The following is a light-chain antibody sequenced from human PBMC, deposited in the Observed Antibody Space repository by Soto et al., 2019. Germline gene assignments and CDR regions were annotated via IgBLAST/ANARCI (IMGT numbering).Light chain of an antibody. CDR2: EVS. Sequence: QSVLTQPPSASGSPGQSVTISCTGTSSDVGGYNYVSWYQQHPGKAPTLMIYEVSKRPLGVPDRFSGSKSGNTASLTVSGLQAEDEADYYCSSYAGSSNVVFGGGTKLTVL. V-gene: IGLV2-8*01. CDR1: SSDVGGYNY. J-gene: IGLJ2*01. CDR3: SSYAGSSNVV.